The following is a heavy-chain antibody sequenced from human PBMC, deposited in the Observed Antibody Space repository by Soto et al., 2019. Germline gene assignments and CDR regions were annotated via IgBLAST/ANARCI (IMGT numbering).Heavy chain of an antibody. J-gene: IGHJ2*01. CDR1: GGTFSSYT. D-gene: IGHD5-18*01. CDR2: IIPIFGTA. Sequence: QVQLVQSGAEVKNPGSSVTVSCKASGGTFSSYTISWVRQAPGQGLEWMGGIIPIFGTANYAQKFQGRVTITADESRSTAYMELSGLRSEDTAVYYCARGNHRWIQLWYCDLWGRGTLGTVSS. V-gene: IGHV1-69*12. CDR3: ARGNHRWIQLWYCDL.